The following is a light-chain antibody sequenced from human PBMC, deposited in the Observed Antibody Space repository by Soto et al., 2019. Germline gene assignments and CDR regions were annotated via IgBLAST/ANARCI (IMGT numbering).Light chain of an antibody. J-gene: IGKJ1*01. V-gene: IGKV3-20*01. CDR1: HSVSSSY. Sequence: EIVLTQSPGTLSLSPGERATLSCRASHSVSSSYLAWYQQKPGQAPRLLIYGASSRATGIPDRFSGSGSGTDFTLTISRLEPEDFAVYYCQQYGSSLPTFGQGTKVEIK. CDR3: QQYGSSLPT. CDR2: GAS.